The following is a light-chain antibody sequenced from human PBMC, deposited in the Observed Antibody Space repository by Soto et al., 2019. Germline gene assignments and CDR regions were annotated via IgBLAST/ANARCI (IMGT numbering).Light chain of an antibody. J-gene: IGKJ5*01. CDR1: QSVSSY. V-gene: IGKV3-11*01. Sequence: EIVLTQSPATLSLSPGERATLSCRASQSVSSYLAWYQQKPGQAPRLLIYDASNSATGIPARFSGSGSGTDFTLTISSLEPEDFVVYYCQQRSNWSWITFGQGTRLEIK. CDR3: QQRSNWSWIT. CDR2: DAS.